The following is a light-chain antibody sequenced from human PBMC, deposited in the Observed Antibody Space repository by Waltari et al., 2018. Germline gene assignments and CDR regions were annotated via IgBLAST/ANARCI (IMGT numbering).Light chain of an antibody. J-gene: IGLJ2*01. CDR1: SLRSYY. CDR2: DNN. V-gene: IGLV3-19*01. Sequence: TQDPAVSVALGQTVRITCQGDSLRSYYASWYQQRPGQAPILVMYDNNNRPSGVPDRFAGSNSDNTASLTIAGAQAEDEGHYYWHARDASGVGGTFGGGTKLTVL. CDR3: HARDASGVGGT.